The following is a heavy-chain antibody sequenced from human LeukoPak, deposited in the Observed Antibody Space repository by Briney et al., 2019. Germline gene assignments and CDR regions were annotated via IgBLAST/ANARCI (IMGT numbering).Heavy chain of an antibody. CDR2: IKQDGSEK. J-gene: IGHJ6*03. Sequence: GGSLRLSCAASGFTFSSYWMSWVRQAPGKGLEWVANIKQDGSEKYYVDSVKGRFTISRDNAKNSLYLQMNSLRAEDTAVYYCARQPYSSGWYGSYYYYYYMDVWGKGTTVTVSS. CDR3: ARQPYSSGWYGSYYYYYYMDV. CDR1: GFTFSSYW. V-gene: IGHV3-7*01. D-gene: IGHD6-19*01.